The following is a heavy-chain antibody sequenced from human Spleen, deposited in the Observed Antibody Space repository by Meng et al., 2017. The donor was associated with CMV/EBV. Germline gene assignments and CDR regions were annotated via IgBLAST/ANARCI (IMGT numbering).Heavy chain of an antibody. V-gene: IGHV5-51*01. CDR1: GYSFTTYW. CDR3: AREGIEGPTKRSAFDI. J-gene: IGHJ3*02. Sequence: GESLKISCKASGYSFTTYWIALVRQMPGKGLEWMGIIFPSDSDTTYNPSFKGQVTMSADKSTGTAYLQWSSLKASDTAMYYCAREGIEGPTKRSAFDIWGQGTMVTVSS. D-gene: IGHD5-24*01. CDR2: IFPSDSDT.